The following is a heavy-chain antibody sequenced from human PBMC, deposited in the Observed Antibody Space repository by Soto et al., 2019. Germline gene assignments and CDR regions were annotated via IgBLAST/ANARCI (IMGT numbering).Heavy chain of an antibody. CDR2: ISQSSSHK. CDR3: ARGRVSCNSFSCHPGNFDY. CDR1: GVSFSGHT. V-gene: IGHV3-21*01. D-gene: IGHD1-26*01. J-gene: IGHJ4*02. Sequence: PGGSLRLSCTDSGVSFSGHTMNWVRQAPGRGLEWVSSISQSSSHKYYADSVKGRSTISRDNAKNSLVLEMNTLTVDDTAVYYCARGRVSCNSFSCHPGNFDYWGQGSLVTVSS.